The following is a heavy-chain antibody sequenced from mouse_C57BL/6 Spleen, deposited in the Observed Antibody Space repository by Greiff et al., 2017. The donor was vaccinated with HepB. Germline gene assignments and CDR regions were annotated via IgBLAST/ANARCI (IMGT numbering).Heavy chain of an antibody. D-gene: IGHD1-1*01. CDR1: GFTFSDYY. CDR2: ISNGGGST. Sequence: EVKLMESGGGLVQPGGSLKLSCAASGFTFSDYYMYWVRQTPEKRLEWVAYISNGGGSTYYPGTVKGRFTISRDNAKNTLYLQMSRLKSEDTAMYYCASHYYMDYWGQGTSVTVSS. CDR3: ASHYYMDY. V-gene: IGHV5-12*01. J-gene: IGHJ4*01.